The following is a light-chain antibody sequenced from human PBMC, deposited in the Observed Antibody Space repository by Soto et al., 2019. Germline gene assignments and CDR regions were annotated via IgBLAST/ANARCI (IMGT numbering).Light chain of an antibody. CDR2: KAS. Sequence: DFQMTQSPSTLSASVGDRVTITCRASQSIHSWLAWYQQKPGRTPKLLIHKASTLESGVPSRFSGSGSGTEFTLTISSMQPDDFATYYCQQYNTHPYTFGQGTKLEIK. CDR3: QQYNTHPYT. V-gene: IGKV1-5*03. J-gene: IGKJ2*01. CDR1: QSIHSW.